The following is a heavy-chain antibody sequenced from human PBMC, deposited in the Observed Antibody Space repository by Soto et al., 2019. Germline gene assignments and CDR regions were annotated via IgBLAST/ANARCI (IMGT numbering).Heavy chain of an antibody. V-gene: IGHV3-23*01. D-gene: IGHD1-26*01. J-gene: IGHJ4*02. Sequence: VGSLRLSCAASGFTFSSYAMSWVRQAPGKGLEWVSAISGSGGSAYYADSVKGRFTISGDNSKNTLYLQMNSLRTEDTAVYYCAKEKVWELQPFCDYWGQGTLVTVSS. CDR2: ISGSGGSA. CDR3: AKEKVWELQPFCDY. CDR1: GFTFSSYA.